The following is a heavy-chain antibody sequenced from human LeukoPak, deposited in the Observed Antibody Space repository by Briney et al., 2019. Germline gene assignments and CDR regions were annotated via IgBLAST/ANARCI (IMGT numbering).Heavy chain of an antibody. V-gene: IGHV1-3*01. CDR1: GYTFTSYA. Sequence: ASVTVSCKASGYTFTSYAMHWVRQAPGQRLEWMGWINAGNGNTKYSQKFQGRVTITRDTSASTAYMELSSLRSEDTAVYYCARVHSSGYYYFDYWGQGTLVTVSS. D-gene: IGHD3-22*01. J-gene: IGHJ4*02. CDR3: ARVHSSGYYYFDY. CDR2: INAGNGNT.